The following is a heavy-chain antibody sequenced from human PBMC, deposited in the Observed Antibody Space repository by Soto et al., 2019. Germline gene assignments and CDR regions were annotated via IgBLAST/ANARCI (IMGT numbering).Heavy chain of an antibody. CDR2: IVVDRGHT. CDR3: AAAEYCSTSSCYFSFGY. V-gene: IGHV1-58*01. D-gene: IGHD2-2*01. CDR1: GFTFSSSA. Sequence: QMPLVQSGPEVKKPGTSVKVSCKASGFTFSSSAVQWVRQARGQRLEWIGWIVVDRGHTNYAQKFQDRVTITRDMSTSTAYMELSSLRSEDTAVYYCAAAEYCSTSSCYFSFGYWGQGTQVTVSS. J-gene: IGHJ4*02.